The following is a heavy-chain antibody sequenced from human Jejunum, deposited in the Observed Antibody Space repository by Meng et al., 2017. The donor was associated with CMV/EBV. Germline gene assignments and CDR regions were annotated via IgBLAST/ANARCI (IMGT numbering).Heavy chain of an antibody. D-gene: IGHD3-3*01. J-gene: IGHJ4*02. CDR2: IYSNETN. Sequence: SAVSDGTISSGGYYGSWIRQHPGKSLVWIGYIYSNETNFYDTTLKSQVIISLDTSKSHLSLRLTSVTAADTALYFCTRRTGAKPFGFWGQGTLVTVSS. CDR1: DGTISSGGYY. CDR3: TRRTGAKPFGF. V-gene: IGHV4-31*11.